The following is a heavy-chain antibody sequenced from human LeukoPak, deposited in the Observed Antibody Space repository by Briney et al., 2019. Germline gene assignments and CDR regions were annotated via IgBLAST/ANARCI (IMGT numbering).Heavy chain of an antibody. Sequence: GGSLRLSCAASGFTFSNYWMTWVRQAPGKGLEWVANIKQDGSEKYYVDSVKGRFTISRDNAKNSLYLQMNSLRAEDTAVYYCARVKYGGNSPGAFDIWGQGTMVTVSS. CDR3: ARVKYGGNSPGAFDI. V-gene: IGHV3-7*01. D-gene: IGHD4-23*01. CDR2: IKQDGSEK. J-gene: IGHJ3*02. CDR1: GFTFSNYW.